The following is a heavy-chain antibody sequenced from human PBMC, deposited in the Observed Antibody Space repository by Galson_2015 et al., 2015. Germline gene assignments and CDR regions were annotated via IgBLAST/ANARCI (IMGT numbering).Heavy chain of an antibody. D-gene: IGHD4-17*01. J-gene: IGHJ6*02. CDR2: IYSGGST. Sequence: SLRISCEASGFTVSSNYMSWVRQTPGKGLEWASVIYSGGSTYYADSVKGRFTLSRENSKNTLYLQMNSLRGEDTDVYYCAGADYGDSVGNYYYGMDVWGQGTTVTVSS. CDR1: GFTVSSNY. V-gene: IGHV3-66*01. CDR3: AGADYGDSVGNYYYGMDV.